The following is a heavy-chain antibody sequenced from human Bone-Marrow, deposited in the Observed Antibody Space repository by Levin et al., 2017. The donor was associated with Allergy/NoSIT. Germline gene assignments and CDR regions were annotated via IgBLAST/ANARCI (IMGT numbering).Heavy chain of an antibody. CDR1: GFTFSNYA. Sequence: GGSLRLSCAASGFTFSNYAMHWVRQAPGKGLEWVAVISFDGINKYYADSVKGRFTISRDNSMNTLYLQMNSLRAEDTTVYYCARGIAVTGTGWYFDLWGRGTLVTVSS. CDR3: ARGIAVTGTGWYFDL. J-gene: IGHJ2*01. V-gene: IGHV3-30*04. D-gene: IGHD6-19*01. CDR2: ISFDGINK.